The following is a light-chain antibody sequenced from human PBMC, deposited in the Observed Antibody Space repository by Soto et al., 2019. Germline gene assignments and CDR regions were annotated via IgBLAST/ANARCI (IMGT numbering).Light chain of an antibody. J-gene: IGKJ4*01. Sequence: IVLTQSPVPLSLSPGEVATLSCGASQTITYNFLAWYQQKPGLAPRLLVDEASIRADGIPDRFSGSVSGTDFTLNISRLEPEDVALYYCEQDCDSSPSVAGETRVEI. CDR3: EQDCDSSPS. V-gene: IGKV3D-20*01. CDR2: EAS. CDR1: QTITYNF.